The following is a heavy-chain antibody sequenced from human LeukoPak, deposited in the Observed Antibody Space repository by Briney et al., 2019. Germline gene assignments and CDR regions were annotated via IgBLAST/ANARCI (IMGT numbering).Heavy chain of an antibody. D-gene: IGHD2-15*01. J-gene: IGHJ4*02. CDR3: ARGRPPRQRGTFDY. V-gene: IGHV4-39*07. CDR2: ISYSGTT. CDR1: GGSISSSNYY. Sequence: SETLSLTCTVSGGSISSSNYYWGWIRQSPGKGLEWIGTISYSGTTYYNPSLKSRITISLDASKNQFSLKLSSVTAADTAVYYCARGRPPRQRGTFDYWGQGTLVTVSS.